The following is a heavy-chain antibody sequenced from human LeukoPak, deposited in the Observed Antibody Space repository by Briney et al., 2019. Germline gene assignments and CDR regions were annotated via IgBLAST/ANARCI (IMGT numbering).Heavy chain of an antibody. Sequence: GGSLRLSCAASGFTFSSYSMNWVRQAPGKGLEWVSYISSSSSTIYYADSVKGRFTISRDNAKNSLFLQMNSLRAEDTAVYYCAREGRPNAFDIWGQGTMVTVSS. J-gene: IGHJ3*02. CDR1: GFTFSSYS. V-gene: IGHV3-48*04. CDR3: AREGRPNAFDI. CDR2: ISSSSSTI.